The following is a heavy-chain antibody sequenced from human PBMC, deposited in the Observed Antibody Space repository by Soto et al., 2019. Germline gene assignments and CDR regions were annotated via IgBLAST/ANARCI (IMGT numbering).Heavy chain of an antibody. CDR2: SNPNGGVS. CDR3: ARESGGAAATLDYYYFNMDV. V-gene: IGHV1-2*02. J-gene: IGHJ6*03. CDR1: GDSFNDYY. Sequence: QVQLVQSGAEVRKPGASVTVSCRSSGDSFNDYYIHWVRQAPGQGFEGMGWSNPNGGVSKYAQKFQGGVSMTSDTSIRTVYMQLSRLRSYATAAYYRARESGGAAATLDYYYFNMDVWGTGTTVTVSS. D-gene: IGHD1-26*01.